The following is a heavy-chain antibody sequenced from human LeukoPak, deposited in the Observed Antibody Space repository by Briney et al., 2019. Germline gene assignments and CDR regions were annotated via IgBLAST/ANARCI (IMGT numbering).Heavy chain of an antibody. CDR1: GFTPTKDW. J-gene: IGHJ4*02. CDR2: TKKDGSEK. CDR3: ARGLDCRSTSCYLDN. Sequence: GGSRRLSCAPSGFTPTKDWMTWVRQAPGEGRGWEGNTKKDGSEKFYVDYVKGRFTISRDNAKNSLDLQINSLGAEDTAVYYCARGLDCRSTSCYLDNWGQGTLVTVSS. D-gene: IGHD2-2*01. V-gene: IGHV3-7*01.